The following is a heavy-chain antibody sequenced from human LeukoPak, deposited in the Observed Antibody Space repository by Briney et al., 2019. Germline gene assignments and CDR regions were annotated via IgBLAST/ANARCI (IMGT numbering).Heavy chain of an antibody. V-gene: IGHV3-23*01. CDR2: ISGPGGST. CDR3: TKDALISYRGAWSQSDY. Sequence: PGGSLRLSCVASGFTFSSYTLSWVRQAPGKGLEWVSGISGPGGSTYYADSVKGRFTISRDNSKNTLYLQMNRLRAEDTAIYYCTKDALISYRGAWSQSDYWGQGTLVTVSS. J-gene: IGHJ4*02. CDR1: GFTFSSYT. D-gene: IGHD2-2*01.